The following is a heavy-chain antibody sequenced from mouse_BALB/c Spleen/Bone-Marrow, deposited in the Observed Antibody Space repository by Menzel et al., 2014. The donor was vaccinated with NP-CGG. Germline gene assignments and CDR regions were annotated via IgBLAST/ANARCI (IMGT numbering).Heavy chain of an antibody. CDR3: ARWDTTAMDY. Sequence: QVQLQQSGAELMKPGASVKISCKATGCTFSSYWIEWVKQRPGHGLEWIGEILPGRGSTNYSEKFKGKATFTSDTSSNTAYMQLSSLTSEDSAVYYCARWDTTAMDYWGQGTSVTVSS. CDR1: GCTFSSYW. CDR2: ILPGRGST. J-gene: IGHJ4*01. V-gene: IGHV1-9*01. D-gene: IGHD1-1*01.